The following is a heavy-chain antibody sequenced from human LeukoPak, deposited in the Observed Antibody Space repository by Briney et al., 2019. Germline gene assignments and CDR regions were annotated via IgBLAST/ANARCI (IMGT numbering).Heavy chain of an antibody. V-gene: IGHV4-34*01. Sequence: SETLSLTCAVYGGSFSGYYRSWIRQPPGKGLEWIGEINHSGSTNYNPSLKSRVTISVDTSKNQFSLKLSSVAAADTAVYYCARGGRYYGWGSYTYYYGMDVWGKGITVTVSS. CDR3: ARGGRYYGWGSYTYYYGMDV. CDR1: GGSFSGYY. CDR2: INHSGST. D-gene: IGHD3-10*01. J-gene: IGHJ6*04.